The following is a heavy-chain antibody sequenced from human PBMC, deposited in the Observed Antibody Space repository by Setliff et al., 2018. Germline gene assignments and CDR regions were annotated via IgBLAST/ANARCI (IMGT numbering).Heavy chain of an antibody. CDR3: ARDREGDGNYYMDV. J-gene: IGHJ6*03. Sequence: PGGSLRLSCAASGFTFSSYSMNWVRQAPGKGLEWVSSISSSSTYIYYADSVKGRFTISRDNAKNSLFLQMNSLRTEDTAVYYCARDREGDGNYYMDVWGKGTTVTVPS. V-gene: IGHV3-21*01. CDR1: GFTFSSYS. D-gene: IGHD1-1*01. CDR2: ISSSSTYI.